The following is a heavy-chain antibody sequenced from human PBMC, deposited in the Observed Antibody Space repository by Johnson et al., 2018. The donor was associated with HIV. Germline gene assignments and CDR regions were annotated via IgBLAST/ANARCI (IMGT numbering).Heavy chain of an antibody. CDR3: ARVAYYDSSGYLGVYAFDI. CDR1: GFTFSSYW. J-gene: IGHJ3*02. V-gene: IGHV3-7*01. Sequence: EVQLVESGGGVVQPGRSLRLSCAASGFTFSSYWMSWVRQAPGKGLEWVANIKQDGSEKYYVDSVKGRFTISRDNAKNSLYLQMNSLRAEDTAVYYCARVAYYDSSGYLGVYAFDIWGQGTMVTVSS. D-gene: IGHD3-22*01. CDR2: IKQDGSEK.